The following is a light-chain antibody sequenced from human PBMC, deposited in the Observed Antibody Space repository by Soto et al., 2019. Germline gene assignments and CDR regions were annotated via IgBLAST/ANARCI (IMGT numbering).Light chain of an antibody. Sequence: ESVLMQAPDTLFLSQGERANLSCRDNETISSHYIAWYQQKPGQAPRLLIFGASTRATGIPDRFSGSWSGTDFTLTISRLEPEDFAVYYCQNFGDSPFTFGPGTKVDIK. CDR2: GAS. V-gene: IGKV3-20*01. CDR3: QNFGDSPFT. CDR1: ETISSHY. J-gene: IGKJ3*01.